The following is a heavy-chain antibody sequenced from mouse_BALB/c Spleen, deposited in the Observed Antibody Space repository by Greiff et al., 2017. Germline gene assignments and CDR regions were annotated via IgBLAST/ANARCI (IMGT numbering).Heavy chain of an antibody. CDR3: ARSWYFDV. CDR2: ISSGSSTI. CDR1: GFTFSSFG. J-gene: IGHJ1*01. Sequence: EVQGVESGGGLVQPGGSRKLSCAASGFTFSSFGMHWVRQAPEKGLEWVAYISSGSSTIYYADTVKGRFTISRDNPKNTLFLQMTSLRSEDTAMYYCARSWYFDVWGAGTTVTVSS. V-gene: IGHV5-17*02.